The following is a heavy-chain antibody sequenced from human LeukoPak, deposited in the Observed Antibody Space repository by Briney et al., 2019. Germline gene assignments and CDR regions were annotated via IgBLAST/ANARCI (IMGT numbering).Heavy chain of an antibody. D-gene: IGHD2-2*01. CDR3: AKDLAVPAVCFDY. J-gene: IGHJ4*02. CDR1: GFTFSSYA. CDR2: ISGSGGST. V-gene: IGHV3-23*01. Sequence: PEGSLRLSCAASGFTFSSYARSWVRQAPGKGLEWISAISGSGGSTYYADSVKGRFTISRDNSKNTLYLQMNSLRSEDTAVYYCAKDLAVPAVCFDYWGQGTLVTVSS.